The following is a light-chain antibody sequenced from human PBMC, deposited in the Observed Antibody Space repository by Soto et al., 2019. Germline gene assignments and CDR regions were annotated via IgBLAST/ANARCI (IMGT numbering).Light chain of an antibody. CDR3: QQYNSYPWT. Sequence: DIQMTQSPSTLSASVGDRVTITCRASQSISSWLAWYQQKPGKAPKLLIYKTSSLESGVPSRFSGSRSGTEVTLTISSRQHDDFSTYFCQQYNSYPWTFGQGTKVDIK. CDR1: QSISSW. J-gene: IGKJ1*01. CDR2: KTS. V-gene: IGKV1-5*03.